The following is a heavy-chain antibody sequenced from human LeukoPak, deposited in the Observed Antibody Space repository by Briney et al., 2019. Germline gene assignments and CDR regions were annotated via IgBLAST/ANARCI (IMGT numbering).Heavy chain of an antibody. J-gene: IGHJ5*02. Sequence: PGGSLRLSCAASGFTFSSYAMSWVCQAPGKGLEWVSAISGSGGSTYYTDSVKGRFTISRDNSKNTLYLQMNSLRAEDTAVYYCAKDSTSRDGYTWGQGTLVTVSS. CDR1: GFTFSSYA. V-gene: IGHV3-23*01. CDR3: AKDSTSRDGYT. CDR2: ISGSGGST. D-gene: IGHD5-24*01.